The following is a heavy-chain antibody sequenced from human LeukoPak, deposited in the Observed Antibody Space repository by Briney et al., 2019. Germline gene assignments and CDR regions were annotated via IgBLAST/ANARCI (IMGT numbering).Heavy chain of an antibody. CDR1: GFTFSSYA. CDR2: ISYDGSNK. D-gene: IGHD5-24*01. J-gene: IGHJ4*02. V-gene: IGHV3-30*03. CDR3: ATQVEMATVDY. Sequence: PGGSLRLSCAASGFTFSSYAMSWVRQAPGKGLEWVAVISYDGSNKYYADSVKGRFTISRDNSKNTLYLQMNSLRAEDTAVYYCATQVEMATVDYWGQGTLVTVSS.